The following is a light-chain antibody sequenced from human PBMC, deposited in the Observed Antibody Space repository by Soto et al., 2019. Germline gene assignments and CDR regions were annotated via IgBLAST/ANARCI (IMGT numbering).Light chain of an antibody. V-gene: IGLV1-40*01. CDR1: GSNIGAGFD. CDR2: GNT. CDR3: QSYDSSLGAV. J-gene: IGLJ2*01. Sequence: QSVLTQPPSVSGAPGQRVTISCTGRGSNIGAGFDVHWYQQLPGTVPKLLIHGNTNRPSGVPDRFSGSRSDTSASLAITGLQVEDEADYYCQSYDSSLGAVFGGGTKLTVL.